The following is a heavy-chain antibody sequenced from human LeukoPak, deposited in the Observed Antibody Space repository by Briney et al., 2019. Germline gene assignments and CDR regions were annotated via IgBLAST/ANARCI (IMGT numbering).Heavy chain of an antibody. CDR3: AAVSVDYGDSSFDF. V-gene: IGHV3-15*01. D-gene: IGHD4-17*01. Sequence: GGSLRLSCAASGFTFSNAWMSWVRQPPGKGLEWVGRIKSKTDGGTTDYAEPVKGRFTISRDDSENTLCLQMNFLKTEDTALYYCAAVSVDYGDSSFDFWGQGTLVTVSS. CDR2: IKSKTDGGTT. CDR1: GFTFSNAW. J-gene: IGHJ4*02.